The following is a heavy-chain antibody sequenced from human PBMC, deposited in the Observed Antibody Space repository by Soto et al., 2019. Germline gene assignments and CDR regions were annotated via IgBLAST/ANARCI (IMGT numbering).Heavy chain of an antibody. V-gene: IGHV3-21*04. CDR2: ISSSSSYI. CDR3: ANLYYYDSSGYLGSNSYDDY. D-gene: IGHD3-22*01. J-gene: IGHJ4*02. CDR1: GFTFSSYT. Sequence: PGGSLRLSCAASGFTFSSYTMNWVRQAPGKGLEWVSSISSSSSYIYYADSVKGRFTISRDNSKNTLYLQMNSLRAEDTAVYYCANLYYYDSSGYLGSNSYDDYWGQGTLVTVSS.